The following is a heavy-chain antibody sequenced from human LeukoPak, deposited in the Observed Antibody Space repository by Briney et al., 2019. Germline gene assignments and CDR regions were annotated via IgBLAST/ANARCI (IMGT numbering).Heavy chain of an antibody. CDR2: IYTSGST. V-gene: IGHV4-61*02. CDR3: ARVTSIAALVY. Sequence: SETLSLTCTVSGGSISSGSYYWSWIRQPAGKGLEWIGRIYTSGSTNYNPSLKSRVTISVDTSKNQFSLKLSSVTAADTAVYYCARVTSIAALVYWGQGTLVTVSS. D-gene: IGHD6-6*01. J-gene: IGHJ4*02. CDR1: GGSISSGSYY.